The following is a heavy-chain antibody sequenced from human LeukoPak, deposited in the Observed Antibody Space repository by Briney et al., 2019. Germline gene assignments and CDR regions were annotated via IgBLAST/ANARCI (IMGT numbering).Heavy chain of an antibody. D-gene: IGHD5-24*01. V-gene: IGHV4-59*01. CDR1: GGSISSYY. CDR3: ARDQGMARYGMDA. CDR2: IYYSGST. J-gene: IGHJ6*02. Sequence: SETLSLTCTVSGGSISSYYWSWIRQPPGKGLEWIGYIYYSGSTNYNPSLKSRVTISVDTSKNQFSLKLSSVTAADTAVYYCARDQGMARYGMDAWGQGTTVTVSS.